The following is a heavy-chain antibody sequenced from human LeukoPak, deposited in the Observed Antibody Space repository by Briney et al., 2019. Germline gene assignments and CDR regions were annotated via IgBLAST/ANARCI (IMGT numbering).Heavy chain of an antibody. CDR1: GFTFSSYA. CDR2: ISYDGSNK. D-gene: IGHD3-3*01. Sequence: GGSLRLSCAASGFTFSSYAMHWVRQAPGKGLEWVAVISYDGSNKYYADSVKGRFTISRDNSKNTLYLQMNSLRAEDTAVYYCARGMGVLEWLFGIDYWGQGTLVTVSS. J-gene: IGHJ4*02. V-gene: IGHV3-30*04. CDR3: ARGMGVLEWLFGIDY.